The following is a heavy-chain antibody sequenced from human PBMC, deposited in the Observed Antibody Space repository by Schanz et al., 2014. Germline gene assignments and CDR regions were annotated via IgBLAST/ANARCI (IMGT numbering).Heavy chain of an antibody. J-gene: IGHJ3*02. CDR2: INAHTGNT. D-gene: IGHD3-10*01. V-gene: IGHV1-18*01. Sequence: QLMQSGSEVRKPGASVKVSCKASGYIFGSHGMTWVRQAPGQGPELMGWINAHTGNTQYAQKFQGRVNMTRDTVTTTVHLELTRLRTDDTAIYDCARVHSATYHYNSPGAFDIWGQGTRVTVSS. CDR1: GYIFGSHG. CDR3: ARVHSATYHYNSPGAFDI.